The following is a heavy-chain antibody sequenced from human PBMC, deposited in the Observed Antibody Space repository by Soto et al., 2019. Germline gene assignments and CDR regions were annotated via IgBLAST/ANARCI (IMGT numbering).Heavy chain of an antibody. CDR1: GYTFTSYG. D-gene: IGHD2-2*01. V-gene: IGHV1-18*01. CDR3: ARVLIPAALNWYFDL. Sequence: GASVKVSCKASGYTFTSYGISWVRQAPGQGLEWMGWISAYNGNTNYAQKFQGRVTMTTHTSTSTAYMELRSLRSEDTAVYYCARVLIPAALNWYFDLWGRGTLVTVSS. CDR2: ISAYNGNT. J-gene: IGHJ2*01.